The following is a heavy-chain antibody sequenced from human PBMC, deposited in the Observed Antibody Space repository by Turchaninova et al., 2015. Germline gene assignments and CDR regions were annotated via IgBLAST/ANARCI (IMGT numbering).Heavy chain of an antibody. J-gene: IGHJ4*02. CDR1: GFTFSSYS. CDR2: ISTGSSYI. V-gene: IGHV3-21*01. Sequence: EVQLVESGGGLVKPGGSLRLACAASGFTFSSYSMNWVRQAPGRGLEWVSSISTGSSYIYYADAVKGRFTSSRDNAKSSLYLQMNSLRADDTAVYYCATSSGWYYYWGRGALVTVSS. CDR3: ATSSGWYYY. D-gene: IGHD6-19*01.